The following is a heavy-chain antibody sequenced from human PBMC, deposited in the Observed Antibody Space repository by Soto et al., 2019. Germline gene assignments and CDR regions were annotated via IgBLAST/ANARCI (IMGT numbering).Heavy chain of an antibody. J-gene: IGHJ5*02. Sequence: GGSLRISCAASGFTFSSYWMSLVRQATGKGLEWVANIKQDGSEKYYVDSVKGRFTISRDNAKNSLYLHMNSLKAEDTAVYYCARDLDLRDFWSGHFGGVWFDPWGQGTLVTVSS. CDR2: IKQDGSEK. D-gene: IGHD3-3*01. CDR1: GFTFSSYW. V-gene: IGHV3-7*01. CDR3: ARDLDLRDFWSGHFGGVWFDP.